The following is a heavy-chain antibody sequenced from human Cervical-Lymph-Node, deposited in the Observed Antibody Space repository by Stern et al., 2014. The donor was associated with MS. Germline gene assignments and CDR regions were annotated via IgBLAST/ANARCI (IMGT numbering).Heavy chain of an antibody. CDR1: GGSISSRY. CDR3: ARLSTAVDF. CDR2: ISHSGDT. J-gene: IGHJ4*02. Sequence: VQLVESGPGLVKPSETLSLTCAVSGGSISSRYWGWIRQPPGKGLEWIGLISHSGDTKYNPSLKSRVTISLATFKTQFSLKVTSVTAADTAVYYCARLSTAVDFWGQGTLVTVSS. V-gene: IGHV4-59*08.